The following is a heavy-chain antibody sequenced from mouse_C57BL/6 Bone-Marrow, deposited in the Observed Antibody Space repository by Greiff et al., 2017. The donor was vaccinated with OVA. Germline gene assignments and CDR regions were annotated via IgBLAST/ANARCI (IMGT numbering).Heavy chain of an antibody. CDR2: IHPSDSDT. CDR3: ASNYGDWYFDV. D-gene: IGHD2-1*01. CDR1: GYTFTSYW. J-gene: IGHJ1*03. V-gene: IGHV1-74*01. Sequence: VQLQQPGAELAKPGASVKVSCKASGYTFTSYWMHWVKQRPGQGLEWIGRIHPSDSDTNYNQKFKGKATLTVDKSSSTAYMQLSSLTSEDSAVYYCASNYGDWYFDVWGTGTTVTVSS.